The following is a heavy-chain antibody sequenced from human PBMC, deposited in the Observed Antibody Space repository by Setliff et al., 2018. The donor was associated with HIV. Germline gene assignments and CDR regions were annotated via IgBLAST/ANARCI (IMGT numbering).Heavy chain of an antibody. CDR3: AREEGDSSGLPFDY. V-gene: IGHV3-74*01. CDR2: INSDGSST. J-gene: IGHJ4*02. CDR1: GFTFSSYW. Sequence: GGSLRLSCAASGFTFSSYWMHWVRQAPGKGLVWVSRINSDGSSTSYADSVKGRFTISRGNAKNTLYLQMNSLRAEDTAVYYCAREEGDSSGLPFDYWGQGTLVTVSS. D-gene: IGHD3-22*01.